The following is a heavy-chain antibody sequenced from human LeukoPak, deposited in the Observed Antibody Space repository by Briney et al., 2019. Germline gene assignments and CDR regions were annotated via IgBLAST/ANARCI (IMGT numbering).Heavy chain of an antibody. CDR3: ARPSGDYDSSGYLTRAEYFQH. V-gene: IGHV1-46*01. Sequence: ASVKVSCKASGYTFTSYYMHWVRQAPGQGLEWMGIINPSGGSTSYAQRFQGRVTMTRDTSTSTVYMELSSLRSEDTAVYYCARPSGDYDSSGYLTRAEYFQHWCQGTLVTVSS. D-gene: IGHD3-22*01. J-gene: IGHJ1*01. CDR2: INPSGGST. CDR1: GYTFTSYY.